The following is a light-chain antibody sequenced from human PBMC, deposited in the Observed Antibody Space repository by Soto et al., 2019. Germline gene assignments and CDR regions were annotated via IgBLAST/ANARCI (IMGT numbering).Light chain of an antibody. J-gene: IGKJ1*01. V-gene: IGKV1-17*01. CDR1: QGIIND. CDR2: GAF. Sequence: DIQMTQSPSSLSASVGDRVTITCRASQGIINDVSWYQQKPGKAPQRLIYGAFSLQSGVPSRVSGSGSGTEFTLSISTLQPDDFATYYCCQYNSSPRTVGQGTKVEI. CDR3: CQYNSSPRT.